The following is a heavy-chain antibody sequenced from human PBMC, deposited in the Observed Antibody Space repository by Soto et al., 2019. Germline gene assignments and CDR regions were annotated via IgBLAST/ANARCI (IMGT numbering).Heavy chain of an antibody. CDR1: GHLFNNHW. Sequence: EQLEQSGAEVKKPGESLKISCKGPGHLFNNHWIGWVRQTPGKGLEWMGLIFTRDSETKTSPSFQGHVSFSVDNSINTVYLLWTSLKTTDTGIYFCARGYFDSGHGYDLWGQGTLVTVSS. J-gene: IGHJ5*02. V-gene: IGHV5-51*01. D-gene: IGHD3-10*01. CDR3: ARGYFDSGHGYDL. CDR2: IFTRDSET.